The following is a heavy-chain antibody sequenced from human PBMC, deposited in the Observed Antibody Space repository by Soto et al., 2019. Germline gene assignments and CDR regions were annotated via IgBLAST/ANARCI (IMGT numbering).Heavy chain of an antibody. CDR3: VGSATYCIAW. Sequence: QVQLQESGPGLVKRSGTLSLTCAVSGGSISSNWWSWVRQPPGEGLEWIGEINHYGSTNYNASLKGGAAVSVHKSNYQFSLRLRSVTAADTAVYYCVGSATYCIAWWGQGTLVIVSS. J-gene: IGHJ4*02. CDR2: INHYGST. CDR1: GGSISSNW. D-gene: IGHD3-10*01. V-gene: IGHV4-4*02.